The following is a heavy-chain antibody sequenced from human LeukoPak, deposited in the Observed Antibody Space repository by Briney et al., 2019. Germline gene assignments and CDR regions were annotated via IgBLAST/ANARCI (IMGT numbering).Heavy chain of an antibody. V-gene: IGHV3-7*01. CDR3: ARAYENQANYDYVWGSYRCNDY. Sequence: PGGSLRLSCAASGFTFSSYWMSWVRQAPGKGLEWVANIKQDGSEKYYVDSVKGRFTISRDNAKNSLYLQMNSLRAEDTAVYYCARAYENQANYDYVWGSYRCNDYWGQGTLVTVSS. CDR1: GFTFSSYW. D-gene: IGHD3-16*02. CDR2: IKQDGSEK. J-gene: IGHJ4*02.